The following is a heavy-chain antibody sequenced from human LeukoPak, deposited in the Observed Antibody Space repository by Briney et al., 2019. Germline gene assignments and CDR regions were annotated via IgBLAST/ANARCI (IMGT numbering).Heavy chain of an antibody. J-gene: IGHJ2*01. Sequence: GGSLRLSCAASGFTFSSYGIHWVRQAPGKGPEWVAVISYDGSNKKYADSVEGRFTISRDNSKNTLYLQMNSLRAEDTAVYYCARDYFDGSLFYSYFDLWGRGTLVTVSS. CDR3: ARDYFDGSLFYSYFDL. CDR2: ISYDGSNK. CDR1: GFTFSSYG. D-gene: IGHD3-22*01. V-gene: IGHV3-30*03.